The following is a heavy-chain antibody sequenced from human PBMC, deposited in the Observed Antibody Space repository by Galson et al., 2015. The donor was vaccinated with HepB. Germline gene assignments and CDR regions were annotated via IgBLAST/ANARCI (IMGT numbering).Heavy chain of an antibody. CDR2: ISGDGGSGSGAST. CDR3: AKDRGGSGSSDGFDI. V-gene: IGHV3-23*01. CDR1: GFTFSSYA. Sequence: SLRLSCAASGFTFSSYAMSWVRQAPGKGLEWVSGISGDGGSGSGASTYYADSVKGRFTISRDNSKNVLSLQMNSLRAEDTAVYYCAKDRGGSGSSDGFDIWGQGTMVTVSS. J-gene: IGHJ3*02. D-gene: IGHD3-22*01.